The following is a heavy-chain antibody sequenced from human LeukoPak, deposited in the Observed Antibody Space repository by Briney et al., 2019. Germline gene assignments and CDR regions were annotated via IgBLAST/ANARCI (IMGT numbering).Heavy chain of an antibody. CDR1: GYSFTNYW. J-gene: IGHJ4*02. Sequence: GESLKISCKGSGYSFTNYWIDWVGQVPGKGLEWMGIIYPGDSDTRYSPSFQGQVTISADKSISTAYLQWSSLKASDTATYYCARQDPNYRIDYWGQGTLVTVSS. D-gene: IGHD4-11*01. V-gene: IGHV5-51*01. CDR2: IYPGDSDT. CDR3: ARQDPNYRIDY.